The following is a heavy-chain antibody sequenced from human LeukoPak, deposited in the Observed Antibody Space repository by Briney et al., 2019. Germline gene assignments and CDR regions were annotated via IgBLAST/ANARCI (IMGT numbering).Heavy chain of an antibody. J-gene: IGHJ4*02. Sequence: GGSLRLSCAASDSMSRRFKMNWVRQAPGKGLEWVGRIKSRADGGTAEYAAPVKGRFTISRDDSQNILYLQMNSLKIEDTAVYYCVLGLQLRGVNTPCYWGQGALVTVSS. CDR3: VLGLQLRGVNTPCY. V-gene: IGHV3-15*01. CDR2: IKSRADGGTA. D-gene: IGHD3-10*01. CDR1: DSMSRRFK.